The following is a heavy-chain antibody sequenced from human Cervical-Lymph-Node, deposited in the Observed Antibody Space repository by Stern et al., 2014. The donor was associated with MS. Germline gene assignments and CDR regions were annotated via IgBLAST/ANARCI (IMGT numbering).Heavy chain of an antibody. CDR3: ARLSSDAFDI. Sequence: VQLQESGPGLVKPSQTLSLTCSVSGGSISSGSSYWGWIRQHPGKGLEWIAYIHYSGNTYYNSSLKSRVHLSADTSKNQFSLDLSSVTAADTAVYSCARLSSDAFDIWGQGTLVTVSS. J-gene: IGHJ3*02. CDR2: IHYSGNT. CDR1: GGSISSGSSY. V-gene: IGHV4-31*03.